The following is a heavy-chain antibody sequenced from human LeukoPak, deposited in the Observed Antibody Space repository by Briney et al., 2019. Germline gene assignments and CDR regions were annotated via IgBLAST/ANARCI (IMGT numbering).Heavy chain of an antibody. CDR1: GFTFSRYW. CDR2: IKEDGSEK. J-gene: IGHJ4*02. CDR3: ARDTRYGDNDY. V-gene: IGHV3-7*05. D-gene: IGHD4-17*01. Sequence: GGSLRLSCAASGFTFSRYWMTWVRQAPGKGLEWVANIKEDGSEKNYVDSVKGRFTISRDKAKNSVFMQMNSLRAEDTAVYYCARDTRYGDNDYWGQGTLVTVSS.